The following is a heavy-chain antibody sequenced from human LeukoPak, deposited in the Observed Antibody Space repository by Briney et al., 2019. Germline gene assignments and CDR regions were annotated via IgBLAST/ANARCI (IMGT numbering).Heavy chain of an antibody. J-gene: IGHJ6*03. CDR1: GGSISSRSYY. CDR3: ARVPFGVISYYYYMDV. D-gene: IGHD3-10*01. V-gene: IGHV4-39*01. Sequence: SETLSLTCSVSGGSISSRSYYWGWIRHPPGKGLEWIGSISYSASTYYNPSLKSRVTISVDTSKNQFSLKLSSVTAADTAVYYCARVPFGVISYYYYMDVWGKGTTVTISS. CDR2: ISYSAST.